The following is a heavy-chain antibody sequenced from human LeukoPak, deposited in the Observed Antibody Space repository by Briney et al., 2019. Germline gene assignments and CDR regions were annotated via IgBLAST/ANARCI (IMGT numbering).Heavy chain of an antibody. CDR2: ISAYNGNT. D-gene: IGHD3-16*01. CDR3: ARDPQFRGKYYFDY. V-gene: IGHV1-18*01. J-gene: IGHJ4*02. Sequence: ASVKVSCKASGYTFTSYGISWVRQAPGQGLEWMGWISAYNGNTNYAQKLQGRVAMTTDTSTSTAYMELRSLRSDDTAVYYCARDPQFRGKYYFDYWGQGTLVTVSS. CDR1: GYTFTSYG.